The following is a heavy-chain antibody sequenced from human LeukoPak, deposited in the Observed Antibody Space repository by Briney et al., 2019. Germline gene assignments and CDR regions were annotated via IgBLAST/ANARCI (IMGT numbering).Heavy chain of an antibody. CDR1: GFTFSSYG. CDR3: AKELLNYDFWSGYYQYYFDY. V-gene: IGHV3-33*06. D-gene: IGHD3-3*01. J-gene: IGHJ4*02. CDR2: IWYDGSNK. Sequence: GGSLRLSCAASGFTFSSYGMHWVRQAPGKGLEWVAVIWYDGSNKYCADSVKGRFTISRDNSKNTLYLQMNSLRAEDTAVYYCAKELLNYDFWSGYYQYYFDYWGQGTLVTVSS.